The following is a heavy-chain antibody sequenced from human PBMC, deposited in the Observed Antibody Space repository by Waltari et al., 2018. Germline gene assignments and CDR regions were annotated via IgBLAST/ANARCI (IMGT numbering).Heavy chain of an antibody. J-gene: IGHJ4*02. CDR3: AREGKWLRTVDY. D-gene: IGHD5-12*01. CDR2: INPNSGGT. V-gene: IGHV1-2*06. Sequence: QVQLVQSGAEVKKPGASVKVSCKASGYTFTGYYMHWVRQAPGQGLEWMGRINPNSGGTNDARKLQGRVTMTRDTSISTAYMELSRLRSDDTAVYYCAREGKWLRTVDYWGQGTLVTVSS. CDR1: GYTFTGYY.